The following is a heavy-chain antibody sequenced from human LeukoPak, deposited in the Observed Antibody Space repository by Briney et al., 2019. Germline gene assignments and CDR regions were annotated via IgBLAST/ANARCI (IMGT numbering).Heavy chain of an antibody. CDR1: GGSISSSSYY. J-gene: IGHJ4*02. D-gene: IGHD5-18*01. CDR2: IYYSGST. CDR3: ARQRGYSDY. Sequence: SETLSLTCTVSGGSISSSSYYWGWIRQPPGKGLEWIGSIYYSGSTYYNPSLKSRVTISVDTSKNRFSLKLSSVTAADTAVYYCARQRGYSDYWGQGTLVTVSS. V-gene: IGHV4-39*01.